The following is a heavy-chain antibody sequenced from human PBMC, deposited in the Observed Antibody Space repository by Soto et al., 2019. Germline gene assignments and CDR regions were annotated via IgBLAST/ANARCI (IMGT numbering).Heavy chain of an antibody. V-gene: IGHV4-30-4*01. J-gene: IGHJ4*02. Sequence: SETLSLTCTVSGGSISSGDYYWSWIRRPPGKGLEWIGYIYYSGSTYYNPSLKSRVTISVDTSKNQFSLKLSSVTAADTAVYYCAREVVPAADHYFDYWGQGTLVTVSS. CDR2: IYYSGST. CDR3: AREVVPAADHYFDY. D-gene: IGHD2-2*01. CDR1: GGSISSGDYY.